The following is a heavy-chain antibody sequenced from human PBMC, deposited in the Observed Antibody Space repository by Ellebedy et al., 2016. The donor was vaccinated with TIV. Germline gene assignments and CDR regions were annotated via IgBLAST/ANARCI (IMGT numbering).Heavy chain of an antibody. Sequence: GESLKISCGGSGFMFSDYWMLWVRQTPGKGLVSVSRINHDWSSTIYADSVKGRFTISRDNAKNTLYLQMNSLRAEDTAVYYCARDDDPNSGDDPYYYFDLWGRGTLVTVSS. CDR2: INHDWSST. CDR1: GFMFSDYW. J-gene: IGHJ2*01. D-gene: IGHD5-12*01. V-gene: IGHV3-74*01. CDR3: ARDDDPNSGDDPYYYFDL.